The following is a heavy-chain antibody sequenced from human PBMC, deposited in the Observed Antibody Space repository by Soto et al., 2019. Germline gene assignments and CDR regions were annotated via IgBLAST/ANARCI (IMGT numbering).Heavy chain of an antibody. V-gene: IGHV1-46*01. J-gene: IGHJ4*02. CDR1: GYTFTTYY. D-gene: IGHD6-6*01. CDR3: ASGIAARPDY. Sequence: QVQLVQSGAEVEKPGASVNVSCKASGYTFTTYYMHWVRQAPGQGLEWMGIINPSGGRTSYAQNFQGRVTMTRDTSTNTVYMQLRSLRSADTAVYYCASGIAARPDYWGQGTLVTVSS. CDR2: INPSGGRT.